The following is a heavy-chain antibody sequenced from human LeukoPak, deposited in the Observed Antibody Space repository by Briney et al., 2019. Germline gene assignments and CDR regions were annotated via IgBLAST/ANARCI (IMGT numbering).Heavy chain of an antibody. CDR2: ISRSGAYT. CDR1: GFTFSSYA. Sequence: GGSLRLSCAASGFTFSSYAMSWVRQAPGRGPEWVSYISRSGAYTYYTDSVKGRFTVSRDNAKKLLFLQMDGLRAEDTALYYCSRPLSFGELFRLDDWGQGTLVTVSS. V-gene: IGHV3-21*05. D-gene: IGHD3-10*01. CDR3: SRPLSFGELFRLDD. J-gene: IGHJ4*02.